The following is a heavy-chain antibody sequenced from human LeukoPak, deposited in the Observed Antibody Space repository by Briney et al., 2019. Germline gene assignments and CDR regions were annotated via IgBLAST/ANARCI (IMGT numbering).Heavy chain of an antibody. CDR1: GGSISSSSYY. D-gene: IGHD2-2*01. CDR2: IYYSGST. CDR3: ARRKYCSNTNCRVYNWFDP. J-gene: IGHJ5*02. V-gene: IGHV4-39*01. Sequence: SETLSLTCTVSGGSISSSSYYWGWIRQPPGKGLEWIGGIYYSGSTYYNPSLKSRVTISIDTSKNQFSLKLSSVTAADTAVYYCARRKYCSNTNCRVYNWFDPWGQGTLVTVSS.